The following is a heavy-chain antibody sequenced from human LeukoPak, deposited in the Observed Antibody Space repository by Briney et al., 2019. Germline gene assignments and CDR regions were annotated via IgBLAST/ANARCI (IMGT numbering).Heavy chain of an antibody. D-gene: IGHD7-27*01. CDR3: ARDHNWGFDC. CDR1: GFTFSSYS. CDR2: ISSSSSTI. V-gene: IGHV3-48*02. J-gene: IGHJ4*02. Sequence: PGGSLRLSCAASGFTFSSYSMNRVRQAPGKGLEWVSYISSSSSTISYADSVEGRFTIARDNAKNSLYLQMNSLRDEDTAVYYCARDHNWGFDCWGQGILVTVSS.